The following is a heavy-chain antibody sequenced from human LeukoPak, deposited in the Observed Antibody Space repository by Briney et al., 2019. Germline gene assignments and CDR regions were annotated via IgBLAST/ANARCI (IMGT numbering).Heavy chain of an antibody. J-gene: IGHJ4*02. CDR1: GFTVSSNY. Sequence: PGRSLRLSCAASGFTVSSNYMSWVSQAPGKGLEWGSVIYSGGSTYYADSVKGRFTISRDNSKNTLYLQLNSLRAEDTAVYYCAIETPLPYYYDSSGYYYRDYWGQGTLVTVSS. V-gene: IGHV3-66*01. CDR3: AIETPLPYYYDSSGYYYRDY. D-gene: IGHD3-22*01. CDR2: IYSGGST.